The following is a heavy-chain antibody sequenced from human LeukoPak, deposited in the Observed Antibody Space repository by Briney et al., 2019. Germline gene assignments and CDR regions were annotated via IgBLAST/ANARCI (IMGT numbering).Heavy chain of an antibody. CDR1: GYSISSGYY. D-gene: IGHD3-22*01. CDR2: IYYSGST. J-gene: IGHJ3*02. CDR3: ARHPDYYDSSGSLGAFDI. Sequence: SETLSLTCAVSGYSISSGYYWGRIRQPPGKGLEWMGSIYYSGSTYYNPSLKSRVTISVDTSKNQFSLKLSSVTAADTAVYYCARHPDYYDSSGSLGAFDIWGQGTMVTVSS. V-gene: IGHV4-38-2*01.